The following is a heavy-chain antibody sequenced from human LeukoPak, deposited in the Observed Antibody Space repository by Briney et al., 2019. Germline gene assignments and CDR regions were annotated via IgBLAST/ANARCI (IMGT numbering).Heavy chain of an antibody. CDR1: GYTFTGYY. CDR2: INPNSGGT. J-gene: IGHJ4*02. CDR3: ARDNGDSGSYPDY. V-gene: IGHV1-2*04. Sequence: ASVKVSCKASGYTFTGYYVHWVRQAPGQGLEWMGWINPNSGGTNYAQKFQGWVTMTRDTSISTAYMELSRLRSDDTAVYYCARDNGDSGSYPDYWGQGTLVTVSS. D-gene: IGHD1-26*01.